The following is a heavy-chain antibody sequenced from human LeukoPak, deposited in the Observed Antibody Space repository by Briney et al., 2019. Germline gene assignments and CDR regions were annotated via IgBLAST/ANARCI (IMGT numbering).Heavy chain of an antibody. CDR2: IYHSGST. D-gene: IGHD6-19*01. V-gene: IGHV4-38-2*02. CDR3: AREEPVGWYTGDAFDI. Sequence: SETLSLTCTVSGGSISSYYWSWLRQPPGKGLEWIGSIYHSGSTYYNPSLRSRVTISVDTSKNHFSLKLSSVTAADTAVYYCAREEPVGWYTGDAFDIWGQGTMVTVSS. J-gene: IGHJ3*02. CDR1: GGSISSYY.